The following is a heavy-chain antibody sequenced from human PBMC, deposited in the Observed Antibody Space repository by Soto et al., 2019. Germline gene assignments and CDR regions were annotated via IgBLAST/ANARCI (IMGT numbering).Heavy chain of an antibody. V-gene: IGHV4-31*03. Sequence: SETLSLTCTVSGGSISSGGYYWSWIRQHPGKGLEWIGYIYYSGSTYYNPPLKSRVTISVDTSKNQFSLKLSSVTAADTAVYYCARLTGSGSYYKLPWFDPWGQGTLVTVSS. CDR1: GGSISSGGYY. CDR3: ARLTGSGSYYKLPWFDP. D-gene: IGHD3-10*01. CDR2: IYYSGST. J-gene: IGHJ5*02.